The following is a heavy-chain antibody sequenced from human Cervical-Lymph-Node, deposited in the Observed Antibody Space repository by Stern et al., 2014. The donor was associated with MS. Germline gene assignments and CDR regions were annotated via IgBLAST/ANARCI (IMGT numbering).Heavy chain of an antibody. CDR2: IYPGDSNT. CDR1: GYIFTNYW. Sequence: EVQLGESGAEVKKPGASLKISCKASGYIFTNYWIGWVRQMPGEGLDGMGLIYPGDSNTRYSPSFRGQVIISANKSIGTAYLQWSSLKASDTAMYYCARGAPPDYWGQGTQVTVSS. J-gene: IGHJ4*02. CDR3: ARGAPPDY. V-gene: IGHV5-51*03. D-gene: IGHD4/OR15-4a*01.